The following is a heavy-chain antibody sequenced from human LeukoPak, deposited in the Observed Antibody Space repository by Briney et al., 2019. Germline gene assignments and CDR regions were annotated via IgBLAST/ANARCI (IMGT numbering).Heavy chain of an antibody. CDR3: ARSKPFGVVISPTYFDY. V-gene: IGHV1-2*02. CDR1: GYTFTGYY. Sequence: ASVKVSCKASGYTFTGYYMHWVRQAPGQGLEWMGWINSNSGGTNYAQKFQGRVTMTRDTSISTAYMELSRLRSGDTAVYYCARSKPFGVVISPTYFDYWGQGTLVTVSS. D-gene: IGHD3-3*01. J-gene: IGHJ4*02. CDR2: INSNSGGT.